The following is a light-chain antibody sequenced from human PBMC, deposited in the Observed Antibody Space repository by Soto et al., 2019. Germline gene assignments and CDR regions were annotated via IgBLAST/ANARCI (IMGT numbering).Light chain of an antibody. V-gene: IGKV1-12*01. J-gene: IGKJ3*01. CDR1: PGISSW. CDR2: AAS. Sequence: DIQMTQYPSSVSASVGDRVTITCLSSPGISSWVAGYQQKPGTAPKLLIYAASSLQSGVPPRFSGSGSGTDFTLTISNLQPEDFATYYCQQSNRFPPRFTFGRGTKVDLK. CDR3: QQSNRFPPRFT.